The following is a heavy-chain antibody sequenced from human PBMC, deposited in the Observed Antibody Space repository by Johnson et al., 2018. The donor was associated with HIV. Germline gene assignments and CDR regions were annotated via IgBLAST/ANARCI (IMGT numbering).Heavy chain of an antibody. J-gene: IGHJ3*02. CDR2: IRGSANTYAT. Sequence: VQLVESGGGLVQPGGSLELSCAASGFTFSGSAMHWVRQASGKGLAWVGRIRGSANTYATAYAASLKGRFPISRDDSTNTAHRQMNSLTPEDTAVYYCASTIDIGPTGRSYDAFDIWGQGTLVTVSS. CDR3: ASTIDIGPTGRSYDAFDI. D-gene: IGHD5-12*01. V-gene: IGHV3-73*02. CDR1: GFTFSGSA.